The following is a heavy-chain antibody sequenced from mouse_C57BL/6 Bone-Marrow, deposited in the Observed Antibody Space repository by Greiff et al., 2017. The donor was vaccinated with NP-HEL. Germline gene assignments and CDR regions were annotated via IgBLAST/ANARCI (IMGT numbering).Heavy chain of an antibody. J-gene: IGHJ2*01. CDR3: ARLDGYYGGYYFDY. CDR2: IYPGSGST. D-gene: IGHD2-3*01. V-gene: IGHV1-55*01. Sequence: QVQLQQSGAELVKPGASVKMSCKASGYTFTSYWITWVKQRPGQGLEWIGDIYPGSGSTYYNEKFKSKATLTVDTSSSTAYMQLSSLTSEDSAVYYCARLDGYYGGYYFDYWGQGTTLTVSS. CDR1: GYTFTSYW.